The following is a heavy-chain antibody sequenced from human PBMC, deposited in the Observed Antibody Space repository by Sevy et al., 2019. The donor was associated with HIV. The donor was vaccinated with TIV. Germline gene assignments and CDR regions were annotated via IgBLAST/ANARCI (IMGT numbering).Heavy chain of an antibody. CDR2: ISAYNGRT. V-gene: IGHV1-18*01. D-gene: IGHD6-19*01. Sequence: ASVKVSCKASGYIFSNYGIIWVRQAPGEGLEWMGWISAYNGRTNYAQKLQGRVTMTTDTSTSTAYMELRSLKSDDTAVYYCARTSVAGTNWFDPWGQGPLVTVSS. CDR3: ARTSVAGTNWFDP. J-gene: IGHJ5*02. CDR1: GYIFSNYG.